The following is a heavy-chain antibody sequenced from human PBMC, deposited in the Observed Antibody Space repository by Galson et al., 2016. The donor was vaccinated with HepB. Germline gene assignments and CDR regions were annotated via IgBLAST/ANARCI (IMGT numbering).Heavy chain of an antibody. CDR1: GFTFSNYA. V-gene: IGHV3-23*01. Sequence: SLRLSCAASGFTFSNYAMSWVRQAPGKGLEWVAVVSGSGARRYYADSVKGRFTISRDNSQNTLDLQMNSLRAEDTAVYYCAKDESNWHLFDYWGQGTLVTVSS. J-gene: IGHJ4*02. D-gene: IGHD1-1*01. CDR3: AKDESNWHLFDY. CDR2: VSGSGARR.